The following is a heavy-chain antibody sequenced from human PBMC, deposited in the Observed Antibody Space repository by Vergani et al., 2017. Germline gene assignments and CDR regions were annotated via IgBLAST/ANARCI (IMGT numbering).Heavy chain of an antibody. CDR1: GGSISSGSYY. Sequence: QVQLQESGPGLVKPSQTLSLTCTVSGGSISSGSYYWSWIRQPAGKGLEWIGRIYTSGSTNYNPSLKSRVTISVDTSKNQFSLKLSSVTAADTAVYYCARDWSGYSYAYNWFDPWGQGTLVTVSS. CDR2: IYTSGST. V-gene: IGHV4-61*02. D-gene: IGHD5-18*01. J-gene: IGHJ5*02. CDR3: ARDWSGYSYAYNWFDP.